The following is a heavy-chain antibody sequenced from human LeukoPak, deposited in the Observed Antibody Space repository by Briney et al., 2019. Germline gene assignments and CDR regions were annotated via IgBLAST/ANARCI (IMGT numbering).Heavy chain of an antibody. CDR3: ARGEQQLAYKWFDP. Sequence: GASVKVSCKASGGTFSSYAISWVRQAPGQGLEWMGGVIPIFGTANYAQKFQGRVTITADESTSTAYMELSSLRSEDTAVYYCARGEQQLAYKWFDPWGQGTLVTVSS. J-gene: IGHJ5*02. V-gene: IGHV1-69*13. CDR1: GGTFSSYA. D-gene: IGHD6-13*01. CDR2: VIPIFGTA.